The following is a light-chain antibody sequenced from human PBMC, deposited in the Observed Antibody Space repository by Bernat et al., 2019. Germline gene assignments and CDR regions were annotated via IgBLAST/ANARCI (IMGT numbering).Light chain of an antibody. J-gene: IGLJ2*01. Sequence: QSALTQPASVSGSPGQSITISCTGTSSDVGGYNYVSWYQQHPGKAPKLMIDDLSNRSSGVPDRFSGSKSGNTASLTVSGLQAEDEADYYCSSYAGSNNWVFGGGTKRTVL. CDR2: DLS. CDR1: SSDVGGYNY. CDR3: SSYAGSNNWV. V-gene: IGLV2-8*01.